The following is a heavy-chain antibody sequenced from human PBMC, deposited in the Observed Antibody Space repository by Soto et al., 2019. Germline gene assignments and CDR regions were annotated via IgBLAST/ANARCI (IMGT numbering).Heavy chain of an antibody. D-gene: IGHD3-10*01. CDR2: MNPNSGNT. J-gene: IGHJ4*02. Sequence: ASVKVSCKASGYTFTSYDINWVRQATGQGLEWMGWMNPNSGNTGYAQKFQGRVTMTRNTSISTAYMELSSLRSEDTAVYYCARGGVFYGPGSYYKRDLDYWGQGTLVTVSS. CDR1: GYTFTSYD. V-gene: IGHV1-8*01. CDR3: ARGGVFYGPGSYYKRDLDY.